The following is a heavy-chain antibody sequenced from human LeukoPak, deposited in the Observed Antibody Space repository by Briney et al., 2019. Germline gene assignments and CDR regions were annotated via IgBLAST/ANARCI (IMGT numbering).Heavy chain of an antibody. CDR1: GYTFTGYY. Sequence: ASVKVSCKASGYTFTGYYMHWVRQAPGQGLEWMGWINPNSGGTNYAQKFQGWVTMTRDTSISTAYMELSRLRSDDTAVYYCAREWEAAAGIFDYWGQGTLVNVSS. CDR3: AREWEAAAGIFDY. J-gene: IGHJ4*02. D-gene: IGHD6-13*01. V-gene: IGHV1-2*04. CDR2: INPNSGGT.